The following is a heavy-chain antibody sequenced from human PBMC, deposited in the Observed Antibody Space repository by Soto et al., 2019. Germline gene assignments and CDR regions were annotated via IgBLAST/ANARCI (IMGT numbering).Heavy chain of an antibody. Sequence: GASVKVSCKASGYTFTSYGISWVRQAPGQGLEWMGWISAYNGNTNYAQKLQGRVTMTTDTSTSTAYMELRSLRSDDTAVYYCARGGLTFFGGATTSVRAFGGKGTTVTVSP. D-gene: IGHD3-3*01. CDR3: ARGGLTFFGGATTSVRAF. J-gene: IGHJ6*04. V-gene: IGHV1-18*01. CDR1: GYTFTSYG. CDR2: ISAYNGNT.